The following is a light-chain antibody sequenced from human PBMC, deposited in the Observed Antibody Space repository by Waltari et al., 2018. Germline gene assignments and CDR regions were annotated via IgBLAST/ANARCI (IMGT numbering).Light chain of an antibody. Sequence: DVVMTQSPLSLPITPGQPASISCRSSQSLVHSNGHTYLSWYQQKPGQPPRRLIYEVSNQESGVPDRFSCSGAETDFTLKISRVEAEDVGIYYCGQGTHLPWVFGQGTKVEIK. CDR3: GQGTHLPWV. V-gene: IGKV2-30*02. CDR2: EVS. CDR1: QSLVHSNGHTY. J-gene: IGKJ1*01.